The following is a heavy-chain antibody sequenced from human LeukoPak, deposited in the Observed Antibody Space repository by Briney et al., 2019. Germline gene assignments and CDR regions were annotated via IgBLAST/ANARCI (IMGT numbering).Heavy chain of an antibody. J-gene: IGHJ5*02. CDR3: ARHDWFDP. D-gene: IGHD3-3*01. Sequence: GGSLRLSCTASGFTFRSFWMSWVRQAPGKGLEWVANIKQDGSEKYYVDSVKGRFTISRDNAQNSLYLQMNSLRAEDTAVYYCARHDWFDPWGQGTLVTVSS. CDR2: IKQDGSEK. CDR1: GFTFRSFW. V-gene: IGHV3-7*03.